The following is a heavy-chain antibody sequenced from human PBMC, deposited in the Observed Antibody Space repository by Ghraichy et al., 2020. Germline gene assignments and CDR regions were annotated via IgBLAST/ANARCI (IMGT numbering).Heavy chain of an antibody. J-gene: IGHJ4*02. Sequence: GESLNISCAASGFTFSSYSMNWVRQAPGKGLEWVSSISSSSSYIYYADSVKGRFTISRDNAKNSLYLQMNSLRAEDTAVYYCAVLIAVAGTEDYWGQGTLVTVSS. CDR1: GFTFSSYS. CDR3: AVLIAVAGTEDY. CDR2: ISSSSSYI. V-gene: IGHV3-21*01. D-gene: IGHD6-19*01.